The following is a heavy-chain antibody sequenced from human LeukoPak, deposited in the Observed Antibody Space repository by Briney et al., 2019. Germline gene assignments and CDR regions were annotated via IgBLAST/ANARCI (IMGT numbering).Heavy chain of an antibody. V-gene: IGHV4-4*07. CDR3: ARGAEYCSGGSCYNWFDP. J-gene: IGHJ5*02. Sequence: SETLSLTCTVSGGSISSYYWSWIRQPAGKGLEWIGRIYTSGSTNYNPSLKSRVTMSVDTSKNQFSLKLSSVTAADTAVYYCARGAEYCSGGSCYNWFDPWGQGTLVTVSS. D-gene: IGHD2-15*01. CDR2: IYTSGST. CDR1: GGSISSYY.